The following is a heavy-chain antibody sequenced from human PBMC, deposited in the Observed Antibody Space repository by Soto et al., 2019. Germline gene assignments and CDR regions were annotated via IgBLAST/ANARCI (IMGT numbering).Heavy chain of an antibody. D-gene: IGHD1-1*01. Sequence: GGSLRLSCATSGLTFSSHGIHWVRQAPGKGLEWVANIKQDGSETYYVDSVKGRFTISRDNAKNSLYLQMNSLRAEDTAVYYCARDSGTSDYWGQGTLVTVSS. CDR2: IKQDGSET. V-gene: IGHV3-7*01. CDR1: GLTFSSHG. J-gene: IGHJ4*02. CDR3: ARDSGTSDY.